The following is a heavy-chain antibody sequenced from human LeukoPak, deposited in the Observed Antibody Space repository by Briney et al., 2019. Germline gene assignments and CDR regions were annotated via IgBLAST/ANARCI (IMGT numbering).Heavy chain of an antibody. D-gene: IGHD6-13*01. CDR3: ARGARISSSWYDY. Sequence: LETLSLTCTVSGGSISSYYWSWIRQPPGKGLEWIGYIYYSGSTNYNPSLKSRGTISVDTSKNQFSLKLSSVIAADTAVYYCARGARISSSWYDYWGQGTLVTVSS. CDR2: IYYSGST. CDR1: GGSISSYY. V-gene: IGHV4-59*01. J-gene: IGHJ4*02.